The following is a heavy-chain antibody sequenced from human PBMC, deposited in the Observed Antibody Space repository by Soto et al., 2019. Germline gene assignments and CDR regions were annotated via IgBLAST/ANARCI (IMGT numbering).Heavy chain of an antibody. D-gene: IGHD1-7*01. V-gene: IGHV4-30-4*01. CDR3: ARETGTDPFNY. Sequence: QVQLQESGPGLVKPSQTLSLTCTVSGGSISSGYYYWSWIRQPPGKGLEWIGYISYSGTTYYNPSLKSRVTISVDTSKNQFSLKLSSVTAADTAVYYCARETGTDPFNYWGQGTLVTVSS. CDR2: ISYSGTT. J-gene: IGHJ4*02. CDR1: GGSISSGYYY.